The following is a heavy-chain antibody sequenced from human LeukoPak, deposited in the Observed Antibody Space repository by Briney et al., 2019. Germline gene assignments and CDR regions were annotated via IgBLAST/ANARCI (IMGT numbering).Heavy chain of an antibody. CDR2: INHSGST. D-gene: IGHD3-10*01. CDR1: GGSFSGYY. V-gene: IGHV4-34*01. J-gene: IGHJ5*02. Sequence: PSETLSLTCAVYGGSFSGYYWSWIRQPPGKGLEWIGEINHSGSTNYNPSLKSRVTISVDTSKNQFSLKLSSVTAADTAVYYCARGPLILWFGELSRKLVFRKHNWFDPWGQGTLVTVSS. CDR3: ARGPLILWFGELSRKLVFRKHNWFDP.